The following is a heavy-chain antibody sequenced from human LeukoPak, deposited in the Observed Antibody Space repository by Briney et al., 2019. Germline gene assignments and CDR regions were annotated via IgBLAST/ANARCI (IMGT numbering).Heavy chain of an antibody. CDR2: IYISGST. V-gene: IGHV4-61*02. J-gene: IGHJ6*03. CDR1: GDSINSGRYY. CDR3: ARDLRRRVTAIGYGPREYYYYMDV. D-gene: IGHD2-21*02. Sequence: PSETLSLTCTVSGDSINSGRYYWSWIRQPAGKGLEWIGRIYISGSTNYNPSLKSRVTMSIDTSKNQFSLKVTSVTAADTAVYYCARDLRRRVTAIGYGPREYYYYMDVWGKGTTVTISS.